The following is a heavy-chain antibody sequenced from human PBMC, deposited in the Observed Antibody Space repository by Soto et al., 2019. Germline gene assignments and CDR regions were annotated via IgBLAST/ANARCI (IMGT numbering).Heavy chain of an antibody. CDR2: INPSGGST. CDR3: ARGGFGEFLSITMVRGVKTPLDY. Sequence: QVQLVQSGAEVKKPGASVKVSCKASGYTFTSYYMHWVRQAPGQGLEWMGIINPSGGSTSYAQKFQGTVTMTRDTSTSTVYMELSSLRSEDTAVYYCARGGFGEFLSITMVRGVKTPLDYWGQGTLVTVSS. D-gene: IGHD3-10*01. V-gene: IGHV1-46*03. J-gene: IGHJ4*02. CDR1: GYTFTSYY.